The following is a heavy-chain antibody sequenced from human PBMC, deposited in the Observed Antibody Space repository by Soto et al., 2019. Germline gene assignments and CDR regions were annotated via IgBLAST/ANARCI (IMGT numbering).Heavy chain of an antibody. J-gene: IGHJ6*02. CDR2: INSDGSST. D-gene: IGHD3-9*01. V-gene: IGHV3-74*01. Sequence: GGSLRLSCAASXLTFSSYWMHWVRQAPGKGLVWVSRINSDGSSTSYADSVKGRFTISRDNAKNTLYLQMNSLRAEDTAVYYCARDFTISLYGMDVWGQGTTVTVSS. CDR1: XLTFSSYW. CDR3: ARDFTISLYGMDV.